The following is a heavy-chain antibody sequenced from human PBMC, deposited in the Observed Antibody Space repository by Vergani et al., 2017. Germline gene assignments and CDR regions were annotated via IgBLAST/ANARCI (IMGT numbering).Heavy chain of an antibody. CDR1: GFTFNSYA. V-gene: IGHV3-23*04. D-gene: IGHD2-2*01. J-gene: IGHJ3*01. CDR3: AKVCGSTSCPYGGGAFDV. Sequence: EMQLVDSGGGLVQPGGSLRLSCAASGFTFNSYAMTWVRQAPGKGLEWVSGINNNGGSTYYADSVKGRFTISRDNSKNTLYLQMTDLRAEDTASYYCAKVCGSTSCPYGGGAFDVWGHGTMVTVSS. CDR2: INNNGGST.